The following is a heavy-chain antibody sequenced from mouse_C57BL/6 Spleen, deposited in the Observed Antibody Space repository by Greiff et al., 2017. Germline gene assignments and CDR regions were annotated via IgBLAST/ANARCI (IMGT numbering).Heavy chain of an antibody. Sequence: VQLQESGPELVKPGASVKISCKASGYAFSSSWMNWVKQRPGKGLEWIGRIYPGDGDTNYNGKFKGKATLTADKSSSTAYMQLSSLTSEDSAVYFCARSVDYGRPCAYWGQGTLVTVSA. CDR3: ARSVDYGRPCAY. D-gene: IGHD1-1*01. CDR1: GYAFSSSW. J-gene: IGHJ3*01. CDR2: IYPGDGDT. V-gene: IGHV1-82*01.